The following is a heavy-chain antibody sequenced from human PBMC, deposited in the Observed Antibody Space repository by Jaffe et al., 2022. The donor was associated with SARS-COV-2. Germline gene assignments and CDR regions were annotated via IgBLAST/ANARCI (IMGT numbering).Heavy chain of an antibody. CDR3: ARDLERTDGVTDTAMEHDAFDI. CDR2: ISSSGSTI. V-gene: IGHV3-11*01. J-gene: IGHJ3*02. CDR1: GFTFSDYY. Sequence: QVQLVESGGGLVKPGGSLRLSCAASGFTFSDYYMSWIRQAPGKGLEWVSYISSSGSTIYYADSVKGRFTISRDNAKNSLYLQMNSLRAEDTAVYYCARDLERTDGVTDTAMEHDAFDIWGQGTMVTVSS. D-gene: IGHD5-18*01.